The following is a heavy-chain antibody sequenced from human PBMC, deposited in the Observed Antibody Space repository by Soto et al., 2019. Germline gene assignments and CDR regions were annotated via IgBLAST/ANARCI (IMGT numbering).Heavy chain of an antibody. CDR3: ARQGVEYRSSSPYYYYYYGMDV. J-gene: IGHJ6*02. V-gene: IGHV5-51*01. D-gene: IGHD6-6*01. CDR2: IYPGDSDT. CDR1: GYSFTSYW. Sequence: PGESLKISCKGSGYSFTSYWIGWVRQMPGKGLEWMGIIYPGDSDTRYSPSFQGQVTISADKSISTAYLQWSSLKASDTAMYYCARQGVEYRSSSPYYYYYYGMDVWGQGTTVTVSS.